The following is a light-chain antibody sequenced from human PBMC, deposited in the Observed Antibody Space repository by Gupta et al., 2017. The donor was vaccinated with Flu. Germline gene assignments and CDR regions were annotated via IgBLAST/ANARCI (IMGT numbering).Light chain of an antibody. Sequence: QALLTQPSSLSASPGASASPTCTFRSGINVGPYWIYWYQQKPGSPPQHLLRHKADADRRQGYGVTGRLASYTDASATEVISVISALQSDDYSSESYDVWQNNGWVFGGGTKLTVL. V-gene: IGLV5-45*02. CDR1: SGINVGPYW. J-gene: IGLJ3*02. CDR3: DVWQNNGWV. CDR2: HKADADR.